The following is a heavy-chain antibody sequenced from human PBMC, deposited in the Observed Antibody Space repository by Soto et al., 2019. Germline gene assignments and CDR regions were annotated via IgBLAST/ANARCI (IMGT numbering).Heavy chain of an antibody. CDR1: GYTFINHG. CDR3: ARDSYPQAYFFDY. J-gene: IGHJ4*02. V-gene: IGHV1-18*04. Sequence: QVQLVQSGGEVKKPGASVKVSCKASGYTFINHGISWVRQAPGQGLEWMGWISGHTGKTNYAQKFQGRVTMTTDTSTSTAFMELRSLRSDDTAVYYCARDSYPQAYFFDYWGQGTLVSVSS. CDR2: ISGHTGKT.